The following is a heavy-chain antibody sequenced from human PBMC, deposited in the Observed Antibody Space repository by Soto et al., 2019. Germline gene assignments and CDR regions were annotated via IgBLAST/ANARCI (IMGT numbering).Heavy chain of an antibody. Sequence: PGGSLRLSCAASGFTFSSCAMGWVRQAPGKGLEWVGLIKSKGGGGTADYAAPVKGRFIISRDDSKNTIYLQMNSLKPEDTALYYCIWQQDFYYGRAVWGQGTTVTVSS. J-gene: IGHJ6*02. V-gene: IGHV3-15*01. CDR3: IWQQDFYYGRAV. CDR2: IKSKGGGGTA. CDR1: GFTFSSCA. D-gene: IGHD6-13*01.